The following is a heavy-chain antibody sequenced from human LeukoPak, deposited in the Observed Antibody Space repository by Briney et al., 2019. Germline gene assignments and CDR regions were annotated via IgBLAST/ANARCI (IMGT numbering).Heavy chain of an antibody. D-gene: IGHD2-21*02. CDR2: ISSSGGST. J-gene: IGHJ4*02. V-gene: IGHV3-23*01. Sequence: GGSLRLSCAASGFTFSSYAMSWVRQAPGKGLEWVSAISSSGGSTYYADSVKGRFTISRDNSKNTLYLQMNSLRAEDTAVYYCAKEPYCGGDCYWNYFDYWGQGTLVTVSS. CDR1: GFTFSSYA. CDR3: AKEPYCGGDCYWNYFDY.